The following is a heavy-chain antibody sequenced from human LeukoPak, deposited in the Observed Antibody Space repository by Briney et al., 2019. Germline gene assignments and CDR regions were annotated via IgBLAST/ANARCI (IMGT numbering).Heavy chain of an antibody. D-gene: IGHD3-22*01. J-gene: IGHJ4*02. CDR3: AKGGSGYMGVFDY. V-gene: IGHV3-30-3*01. CDR2: ISYDGSNK. CDR1: GFTFSSYA. Sequence: PGRSLRLSCAASGFTFSSYAMHWVRQAPGKGLEWVAVISYDGSNKYYADSVKGRFTISRDNSKNTLYLQMNSLRAEDTAVYYCAKGGSGYMGVFDYWGQGTLVTVSS.